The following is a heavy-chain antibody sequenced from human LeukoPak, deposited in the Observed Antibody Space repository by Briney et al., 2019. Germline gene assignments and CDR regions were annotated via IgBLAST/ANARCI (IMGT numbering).Heavy chain of an antibody. D-gene: IGHD2-2*01. CDR1: GFTFSSYE. CDR3: ARAHSRDIVVVPAASRGIYYYGMDV. Sequence: PGGFLRLSCAASGFTFSSYEMNWVRQAPGKGLEWVSYISSSGSTIYYADSVKGRFTISRDNAKNSLYLQMNSLRAEDTAVYYCARAHSRDIVVVPAASRGIYYYGMDVWGKGTTVTVSS. CDR2: ISSSGSTI. V-gene: IGHV3-48*03. J-gene: IGHJ6*04.